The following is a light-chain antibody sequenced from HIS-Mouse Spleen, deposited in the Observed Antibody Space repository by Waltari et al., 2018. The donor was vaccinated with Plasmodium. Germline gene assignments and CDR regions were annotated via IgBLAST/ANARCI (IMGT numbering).Light chain of an antibody. CDR3: QVWDSSTV. CDR2: RDS. CDR1: NIGSQN. V-gene: IGLV3-9*01. Sequence: SYELTQPLSVSVALGQTARITCGGNNIGSQNVHWYQQKPGQAPVLVIYRDSNRPSGIPERVAGSNSGNTATLTISRAQAGDEADYYCQVWDSSTVFGGGTKLTVL. J-gene: IGLJ3*02.